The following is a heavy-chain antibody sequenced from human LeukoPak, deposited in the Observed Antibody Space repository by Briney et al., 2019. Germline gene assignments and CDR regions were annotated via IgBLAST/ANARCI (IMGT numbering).Heavy chain of an antibody. D-gene: IGHD4-11*01. Sequence: GGSLRLSCAASGFTFSSYNMNWVRQAPGKGLEWVSYISSSSSTIYYADSVKGRFTISRDNAKNSLYLRMNSLRAEDTAVYYCARAPTYRGYMGVWGKGTTVTVSS. V-gene: IGHV3-48*01. CDR1: GFTFSSYN. CDR2: ISSSSSTI. J-gene: IGHJ6*03. CDR3: ARAPTYRGYMGV.